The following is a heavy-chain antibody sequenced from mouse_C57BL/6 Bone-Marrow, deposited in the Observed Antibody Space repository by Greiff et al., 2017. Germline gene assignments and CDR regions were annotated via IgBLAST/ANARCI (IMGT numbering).Heavy chain of an antibody. CDR1: GFTFSDFY. CDR3: ARDATDYYGSSYAMDY. Sequence: EVHLVESGGGLVQSGRSLRLSCATSGFTFSDFYMEWVRQAPGKGLEWIAASRNKANDYTTEYSASVKGRFIVSRDTSQSILYLQMNALRAEDTAIYYCARDATDYYGSSYAMDYWGQGTSVTVSS. J-gene: IGHJ4*01. V-gene: IGHV7-1*01. D-gene: IGHD1-1*01. CDR2: SRNKANDYTT.